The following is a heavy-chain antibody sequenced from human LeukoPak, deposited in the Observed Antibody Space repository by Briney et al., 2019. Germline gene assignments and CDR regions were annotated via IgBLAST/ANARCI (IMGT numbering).Heavy chain of an antibody. J-gene: IGHJ4*02. CDR1: GGSISSSNW. D-gene: IGHD2-15*01. CDR3: ARIHRYCSGGACYVLDN. CDR2: IYHSGST. V-gene: IGHV4-4*02. Sequence: SETLSLTCAVSGGSISSSNWWSWVRQPPGKGLEWIGEIYHSGSTNYNPSFKSRITISVDTSRNQFSLQLSPVTAADTAVYYCARIHRYCSGGACYVLDNWGQGTLVAVSS.